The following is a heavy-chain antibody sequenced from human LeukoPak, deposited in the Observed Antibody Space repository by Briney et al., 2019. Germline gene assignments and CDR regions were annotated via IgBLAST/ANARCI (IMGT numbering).Heavy chain of an antibody. J-gene: IGHJ4*02. D-gene: IGHD1/OR15-1a*01. CDR1: GFTFSSYA. CDR2: ISGSGGST. V-gene: IGHV3-23*01. Sequence: GGSLRLSCAASGFTFSSYAMSWVRQAPGKGLEWVSLISGSGGSTYYADSVKGRFTISRDNSKNTLYLQMNGLRAEDTAVYYRAKPPITGTPPHFDYWGQGTLVTVSS. CDR3: AKPPITGTPPHFDY.